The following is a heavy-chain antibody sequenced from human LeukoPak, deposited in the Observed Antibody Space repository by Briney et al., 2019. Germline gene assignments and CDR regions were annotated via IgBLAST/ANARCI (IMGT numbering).Heavy chain of an antibody. CDR3: ATTYGSGSYYYHY. J-gene: IGHJ4*02. CDR2: ISSNGGST. D-gene: IGHD3-10*01. V-gene: IGHV3-64*01. Sequence: GGSLRLSCAASGFTFSSYAMYWVRQAPGKGLEYVSAISSNGGSTYYANSVKGRFTISRDNSKNTLYLQMGSLRAEDMAVYYCATTYGSGSYYYHYWGQGTLVTVSS. CDR1: GFTFSSYA.